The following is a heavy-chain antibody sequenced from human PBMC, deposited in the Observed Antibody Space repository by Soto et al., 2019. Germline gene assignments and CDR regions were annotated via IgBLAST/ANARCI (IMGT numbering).Heavy chain of an antibody. CDR1: GFSLSTNGVG. Sequence: QITLKESGPTLVKPTQTLTLTCTFSGFSLSTNGVGVGWIRQPPGKALEWLALIYWDDDKRYSPSLKSRLTITKDTSKRQVVLTITNMDPVDTATYYRAHTVSRYLLYHWGQGTLVTVSS. J-gene: IGHJ5*02. CDR2: IYWDDDK. CDR3: AHTVSRYLLYH. V-gene: IGHV2-5*02. D-gene: IGHD1-1*01.